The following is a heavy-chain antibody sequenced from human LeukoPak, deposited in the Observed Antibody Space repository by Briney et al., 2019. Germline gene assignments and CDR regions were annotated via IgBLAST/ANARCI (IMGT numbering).Heavy chain of an antibody. CDR1: GGTFSSYA. Sequence: GASVKVSCKASGGTFSSYAISWVRQAPGQGLEWMGGIIPIFGTANYAQKFQGRVTITTDESTSTAYMELSSLRSEDTAVYYCARLRPRDYSNRRDSPYMDVWGKGTTVTVSS. D-gene: IGHD4-11*01. J-gene: IGHJ6*03. V-gene: IGHV1-69*05. CDR2: IIPIFGTA. CDR3: ARLRPRDYSNRRDSPYMDV.